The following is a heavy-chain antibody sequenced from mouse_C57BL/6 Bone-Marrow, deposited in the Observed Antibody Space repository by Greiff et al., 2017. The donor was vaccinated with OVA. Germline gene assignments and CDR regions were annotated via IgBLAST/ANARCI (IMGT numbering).Heavy chain of an antibody. J-gene: IGHJ1*03. Sequence: EVQLQQSGPVLVKPGASVKMSCKASGYTFTDYYMNWVKQSHGKSLEWIGVINPYNGGTSYNQKFKGKATLTVDKSSSTAYMELNSLTSEDSAVYYCAYYDGYYWYFDVWGTGTTVTVSS. V-gene: IGHV1-19*01. CDR1: GYTFTDYY. CDR2: INPYNGGT. D-gene: IGHD2-3*01. CDR3: AYYDGYYWYFDV.